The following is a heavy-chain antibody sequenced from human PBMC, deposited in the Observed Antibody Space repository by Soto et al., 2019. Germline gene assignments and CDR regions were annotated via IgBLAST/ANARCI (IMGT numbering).Heavy chain of an antibody. CDR1: GFTFSSYA. V-gene: IGHV3-23*01. CDR2: ISGSGGST. D-gene: IGHD3-9*01. CDR3: AKEAQLRYFDWLPYFDY. Sequence: EVQLLESGGGLVQPGGSLRLSCAASGFTFSSYAMSWVRQAPGKGLEWVSAISGSGGSTYYADSVKGRFTISRDNSKNTLYLQMNRLRAEDTAVYYCAKEAQLRYFDWLPYFDYWGQGTLVTVSS. J-gene: IGHJ4*02.